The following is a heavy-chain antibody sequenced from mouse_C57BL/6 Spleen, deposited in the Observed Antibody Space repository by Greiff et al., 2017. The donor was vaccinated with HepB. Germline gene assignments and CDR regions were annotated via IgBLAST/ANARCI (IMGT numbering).Heavy chain of an antibody. Sequence: DVQLVESGGGLVKPGGSLKLSCAASGFTFSDYGMHWVRQAPEKGLEWVAYISSCSSTIYYADTVKGRFTISRDNAKNTLFLQMTSLRSEDTAMYYCARTYYYGSSYWYFDVWGTGTTVTVSS. CDR3: ARTYYYGSSYWYFDV. D-gene: IGHD1-1*01. CDR1: GFTFSDYG. J-gene: IGHJ1*03. CDR2: ISSCSSTI. V-gene: IGHV5-17*01.